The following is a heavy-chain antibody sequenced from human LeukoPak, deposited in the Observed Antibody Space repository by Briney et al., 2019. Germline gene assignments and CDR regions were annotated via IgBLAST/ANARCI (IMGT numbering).Heavy chain of an antibody. CDR1: GFTFSSYS. CDR2: ISSSSTYI. V-gene: IGHV3-21*01. D-gene: IGHD4-17*01. CDR3: ARTYGDYKDDAFDI. Sequence: SGGSLRLSCAASGFTFSSYSMNWVRQAPGQGLEWLSSISSSSTYIYYADSLKGRFTISRDIAKNSLYLQMNSLRADDTAVYYCARTYGDYKDDAFDIWGQGTMVTVSS. J-gene: IGHJ3*02.